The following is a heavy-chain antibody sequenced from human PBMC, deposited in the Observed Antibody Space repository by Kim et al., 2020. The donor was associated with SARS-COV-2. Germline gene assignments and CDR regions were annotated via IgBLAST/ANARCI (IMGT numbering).Heavy chain of an antibody. CDR2: IFHTGTT. V-gene: IGHV4-4*02. CDR3: ARGRLVGSNGGPFDI. J-gene: IGHJ3*02. Sequence: SETLSLTCAVSGGSIPTTNWWTWVRQPPGKGLEWIGEIFHTGTTHYSPSLKSRVTISVDKSKNEFSLKMTSVTASDAAVYYCARGRLVGSNGGPFDIWGQGTMVTVSS. CDR1: GGSIPTTNW. D-gene: IGHD1-26*01.